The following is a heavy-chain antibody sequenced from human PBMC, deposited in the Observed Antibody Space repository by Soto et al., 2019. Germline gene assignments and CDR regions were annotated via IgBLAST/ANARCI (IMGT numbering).Heavy chain of an antibody. Sequence: LSLPFTVSGGSFRSGDYYWSWIRQPPGKGLEWIGYIYYSVSTYYNPSLKSRVTISVDTSKNQFSLKLSSVTAADTAVYYCARGYDFWSGYYLTAPPSGMDVWGQGTTVTVSS. D-gene: IGHD3-3*01. CDR3: ARGYDFWSGYYLTAPPSGMDV. CDR2: IYYSVST. J-gene: IGHJ6*02. V-gene: IGHV4-30-4*01. CDR1: GGSFRSGDYY.